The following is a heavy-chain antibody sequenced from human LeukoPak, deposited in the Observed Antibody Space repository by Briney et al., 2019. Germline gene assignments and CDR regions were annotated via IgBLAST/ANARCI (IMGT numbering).Heavy chain of an antibody. V-gene: IGHV4-39*07. CDR1: GTSITTYSYY. D-gene: IGHD6-19*01. Sequence: SETLSLTCTVPGTSITTYSYYWAWIRQPPGKGPEWIGNIYFGGITYYNSSLKSRVTMSVDTSKNQFSLKLSSVTAADTAVYYCARGWQWRKARFDYWGQGTLVTVSS. J-gene: IGHJ4*02. CDR2: IYFGGIT. CDR3: ARGWQWRKARFDY.